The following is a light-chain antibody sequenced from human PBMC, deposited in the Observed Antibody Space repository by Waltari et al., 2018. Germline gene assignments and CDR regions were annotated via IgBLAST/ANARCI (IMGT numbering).Light chain of an antibody. CDR1: SSNIGSKT. CDR3: GAWDDSLNGYV. Sequence: QSVLTQPPSASGTPGQRVTISCSGSSSNIGSKTVSWYHQLPGTAPKLLIYGDDQRPSGVPDIFSASKSGTSASLSISNLQSEDEADYYCGAWDDSLNGYVFGSGTKVNVL. J-gene: IGLJ1*01. CDR2: GDD. V-gene: IGLV1-44*01.